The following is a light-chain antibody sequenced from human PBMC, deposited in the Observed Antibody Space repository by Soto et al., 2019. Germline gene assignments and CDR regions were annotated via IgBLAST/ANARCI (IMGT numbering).Light chain of an antibody. CDR3: QSYDSSLSDLV. J-gene: IGLJ1*01. Sequence: QSVLTQPPSVSGAPGQRVTISCTGSSSNIGAGYDVHWYQQLPGTAPKLIIYGNSNRPSGVPDRFSGSKSGTSASLAITGLQAEDEADYYCQSYDSSLSDLVFGTGTKVTVL. CDR2: GNS. V-gene: IGLV1-40*01. CDR1: SSNIGAGYD.